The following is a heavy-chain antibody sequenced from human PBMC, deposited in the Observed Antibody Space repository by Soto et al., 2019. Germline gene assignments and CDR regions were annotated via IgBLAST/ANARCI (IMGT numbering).Heavy chain of an antibody. Sequence: SGPTLVKPTQTLTLTCTFSGFSLSTSGVGVGWIRQPPGKALEWLALIYWDDDKRYSPSLKSRLTITKHTSKNQVVLTMTNMDPVDTATYYCAHTSLTQIAAAGSNWFDPWGQGTLVTVSS. CDR2: IYWDDDK. V-gene: IGHV2-5*02. CDR3: AHTSLTQIAAAGSNWFDP. J-gene: IGHJ5*02. CDR1: GFSLSTSGVG. D-gene: IGHD6-13*01.